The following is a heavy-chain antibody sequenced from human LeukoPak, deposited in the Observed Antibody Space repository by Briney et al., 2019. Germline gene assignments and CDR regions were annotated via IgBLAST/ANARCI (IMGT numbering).Heavy chain of an antibody. V-gene: IGHV1-2*06. J-gene: IGHJ4*02. CDR1: GYTFTGYY. CDR2: TNPNSGGT. CDR3: ARTYYDFWSGQLYYFDY. D-gene: IGHD3-3*01. Sequence: EASVTVSCTASGYTFTGYYMHWVRQAPGQGLEWMGRTNPNSGGTNYAQKFQGRVTMTRDTSISTAYMELSRLGSDDTAVYYCARTYYDFWSGQLYYFDYWGQGTLVTVSS.